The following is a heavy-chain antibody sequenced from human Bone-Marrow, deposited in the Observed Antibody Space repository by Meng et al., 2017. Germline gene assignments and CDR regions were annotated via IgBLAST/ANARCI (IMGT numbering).Heavy chain of an antibody. CDR3: ARGVTSYYDSSGVV. V-gene: IGHV3-48*03. D-gene: IGHD3-22*01. Sequence: GESLKISCEASGFTFRSYEVNWVRQAPGKGLEWISYISDSGSINYYADFVKGRFTISRDNAKNSLYLQMNSLRAEDTAVYYCARGVTSYYDSSGVVWGQGTLVTAPQ. J-gene: IGHJ4*02. CDR2: ISDSGSIN. CDR1: GFTFRSYE.